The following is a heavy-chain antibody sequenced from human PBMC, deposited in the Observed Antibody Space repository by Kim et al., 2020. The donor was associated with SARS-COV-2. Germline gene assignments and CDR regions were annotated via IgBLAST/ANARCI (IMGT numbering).Heavy chain of an antibody. CDR1: GFTFSDYW. J-gene: IGHJ4*02. CDR2: LNQDRSDK. V-gene: IGHV3-7*01. CDR3: ARGGSYSFEY. D-gene: IGHD6-13*01. Sequence: GGSLRLSCAASGFTFSDYWMRWVRHSPGKGLEWVADLNQDRSDKHYMESVKGRFTISRDNAKNSLFLQMDSLRAEDAALYYCARGGSYSFEYWSQGTLVT.